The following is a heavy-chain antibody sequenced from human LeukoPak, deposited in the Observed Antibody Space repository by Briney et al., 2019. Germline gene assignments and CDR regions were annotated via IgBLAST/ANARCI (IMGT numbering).Heavy chain of an antibody. CDR1: GFTFSSYA. D-gene: IGHD6-19*01. J-gene: IGHJ4*02. CDR3: AKQIRVAGRNFDY. V-gene: IGHV3-23*01. CDR2: ISGSGGST. Sequence: GGSLRLSCAASGFTFSSYAMSWVRQAPGRGRGWVSAISGSGGSTYYADSAKGRFTTYRDNSKNTLYLQMNSLRAEDTAVYYCAKQIRVAGRNFDYWGQGTLVTVSS.